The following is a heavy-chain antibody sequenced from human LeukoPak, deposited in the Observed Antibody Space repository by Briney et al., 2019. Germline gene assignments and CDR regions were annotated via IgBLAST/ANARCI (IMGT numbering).Heavy chain of an antibody. CDR1: GFTFSSYG. CDR3: AKAAYQLLKGYFDY. D-gene: IGHD2-2*01. CDR2: IRYDGSNK. J-gene: IGHJ4*02. Sequence: GGSLKLSCAASGFTFSSYGMHWVRQAPGKGLEWVAFIRYDGSNKYYADSVKGRFTISRDNSKNTLYLQMNSLRAEDTAVYYCAKAAYQLLKGYFDYWGQGTLVTVSS. V-gene: IGHV3-30*02.